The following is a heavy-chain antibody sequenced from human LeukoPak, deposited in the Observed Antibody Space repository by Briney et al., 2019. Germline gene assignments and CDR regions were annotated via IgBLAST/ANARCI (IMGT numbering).Heavy chain of an antibody. V-gene: IGHV3-48*03. CDR3: ARRTSGAFAI. Sequence: GGFLRLSCAASGFPFSDHEMNWVRQAPGRGLEWVSYISSSGSDKYYPDSVKGRFTISRDNAKNSLYLQMNSLRAEDTAVYYCARRTSGAFAIWGQGTKVTVSS. CDR1: GFPFSDHE. J-gene: IGHJ3*02. CDR2: ISSSGSDK.